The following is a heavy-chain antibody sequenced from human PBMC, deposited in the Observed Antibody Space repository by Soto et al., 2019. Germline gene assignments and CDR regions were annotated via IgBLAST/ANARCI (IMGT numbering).Heavy chain of an antibody. CDR1: GGSFSGYY. V-gene: IGHV4-34*01. CDR3: AREVVVVPAAIDYYYYGMDD. J-gene: IGHJ6*02. Sequence: SETLSLTCAVYGGSFSGYYWSWIRQPPGKGLEWIGEINHSGSTNYNPSLKSRVTISVDTSKNQFSLKLSSVTAADTAVYYCAREVVVVPAAIDYYYYGMDDWGQGTTVTVSS. CDR2: INHSGST. D-gene: IGHD2-2*01.